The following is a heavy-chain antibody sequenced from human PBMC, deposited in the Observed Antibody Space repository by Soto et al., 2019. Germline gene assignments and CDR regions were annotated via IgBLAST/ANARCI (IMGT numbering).Heavy chain of an antibody. V-gene: IGHV4-39*01. Sequence: SETLSLTCTVSGGSISSSSYYWGWIRQPPGKGLEWIGSIYYSGSTYYNPSLKSRVTISVDTSKNQFSLKLSSVTAADTAVYYCARQGYSSSWHARAKTYYYYGMDVWGQGTTVTVSS. CDR2: IYYSGST. CDR1: GGSISSSSYY. D-gene: IGHD6-13*01. CDR3: ARQGYSSSWHARAKTYYYYGMDV. J-gene: IGHJ6*02.